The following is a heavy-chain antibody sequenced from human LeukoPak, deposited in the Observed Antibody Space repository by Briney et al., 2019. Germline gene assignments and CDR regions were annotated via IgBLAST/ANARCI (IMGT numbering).Heavy chain of an antibody. J-gene: IGHJ4*02. Sequence: GGSLRLSCAASGFTFSTFGMIWVRQAPGKGLEWVSSISSGSYIYYADAVKARFTISRDNARNSLYLQMNSLRADDTAVYYCARIREPGIDDYWGQGTLVTVSS. CDR3: ARIREPGIDDY. D-gene: IGHD6-13*01. V-gene: IGHV3-21*01. CDR1: GFTFSTFG. CDR2: ISSGSYI.